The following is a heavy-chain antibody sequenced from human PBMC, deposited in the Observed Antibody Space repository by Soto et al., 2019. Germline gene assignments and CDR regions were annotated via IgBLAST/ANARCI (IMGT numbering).Heavy chain of an antibody. D-gene: IGHD2-15*01. CDR3: AKRMGPKDS. Sequence: EVQLLESGGGLIQRGGSLRLSCAVFGFTTNKHAMSWVRQAPEKGLEWVAGISDSGADKFYAESVRGLFSISRDGSRNTVYRQMIDLSPDDTAIYYCAKRMGPKDSCGQGTPVTVSS. CDR2: ISDSGADK. V-gene: IGHV3-23*01. CDR1: GFTTNKHA. J-gene: IGHJ4*02.